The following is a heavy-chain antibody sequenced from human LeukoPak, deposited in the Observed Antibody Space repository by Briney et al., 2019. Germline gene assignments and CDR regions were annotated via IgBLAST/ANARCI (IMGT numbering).Heavy chain of an antibody. CDR3: ARDEGDDSIAEDY. CDR2: ISAQHGQT. D-gene: IGHD2/OR15-2a*01. J-gene: IGHJ4*02. V-gene: IGHV1-18*01. CDR1: GYSENFYG. Sequence: ASVKVSCKTSGYSENFYGITWVRQVAGQGLEWMGWISAQHGQTEYAPNSQDRVTMTTDTSTSTAYMELRSLRSDDTAVYYCARDEGDDSIAEDYWGQGTLVTVSS.